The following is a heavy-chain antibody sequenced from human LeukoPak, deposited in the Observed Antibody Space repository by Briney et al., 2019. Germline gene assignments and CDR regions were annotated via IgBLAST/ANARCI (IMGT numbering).Heavy chain of an antibody. CDR2: ISGSGGST. D-gene: IGHD1-14*01. J-gene: IGHJ4*02. V-gene: IGHV3-23*01. CDR1: GFTFTTYG. Sequence: PGGSLRLSCAASGFTFTTYGMSWVRQAPGKGLEWVSAISGSGGSTYYADSMKGRFTISRDNSKNTLYLQMNSLRAEDTAVYYCAKDTVRGSHPEYYFDYWGQGTLVTVSS. CDR3: AKDTVRGSHPEYYFDY.